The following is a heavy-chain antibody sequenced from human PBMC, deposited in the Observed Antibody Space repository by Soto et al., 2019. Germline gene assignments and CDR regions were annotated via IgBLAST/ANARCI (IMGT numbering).Heavy chain of an antibody. CDR1: GFTFSSYA. J-gene: IGHJ6*02. D-gene: IGHD3-22*01. V-gene: IGHV3-23*01. CDR3: ARDISSGYDYYYGMDV. Sequence: SLRLSCAASGFTFSSYAMSWVRQAPGKGLEWVSAISGSGGSTYYADSVKGRFTISRDNSKNTLYLQMNSLRAEDTAVYYCARDISSGYDYYYGMDVWGQGTTVTVSS. CDR2: ISGSGGST.